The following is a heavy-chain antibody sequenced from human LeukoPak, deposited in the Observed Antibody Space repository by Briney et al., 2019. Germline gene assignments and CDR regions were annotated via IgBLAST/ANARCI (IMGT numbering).Heavy chain of an antibody. CDR1: GFTFSSYE. CDR3: AREGGYSYGLDY. V-gene: IGHV3-48*03. CDR2: ISSSGSTM. D-gene: IGHD5-18*01. J-gene: IGHJ4*02. Sequence: GGSLRLSCAASGFTFSSYEMNWVRQAPGKGLEWVSYISSSGSTMYYADSVKGRFTISRDDAKNSLYLQMNSLRAEDTAVYYCAREGGYSYGLDYWGQGTLVTVSS.